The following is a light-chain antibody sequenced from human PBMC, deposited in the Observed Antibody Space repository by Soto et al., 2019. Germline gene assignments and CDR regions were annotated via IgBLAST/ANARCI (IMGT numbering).Light chain of an antibody. Sequence: SVLTQPASVSGSPGQSVTISCTGTISDVGSHNLVSWYQQHPDKAPKLIIYEVNERPSGVSSRFSGSKSGNTASLTVSGLQPDDEADYHCCSFAGSNPFPYVFGTGTKVTAL. V-gene: IGLV2-23*02. J-gene: IGLJ1*01. CDR3: CSFAGSNPFPYV. CDR2: EVN. CDR1: ISDVGSHNL.